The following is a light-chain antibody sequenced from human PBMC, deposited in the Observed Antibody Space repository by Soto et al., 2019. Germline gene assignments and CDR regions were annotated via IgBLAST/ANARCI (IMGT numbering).Light chain of an antibody. CDR2: RAS. J-gene: IGKJ2*01. CDR3: QQYGRVLT. CDR1: QSIDTA. Sequence: DIQMTQSPSTLSASVGDRVTITCRASQSIDTALAWYQQKPGKAPNLLIYRASNLESGVPSRFSGSGSGTEFTLAISSLQPDDFATYYCQQYGRVLTFGQGIKLELK. V-gene: IGKV1-5*03.